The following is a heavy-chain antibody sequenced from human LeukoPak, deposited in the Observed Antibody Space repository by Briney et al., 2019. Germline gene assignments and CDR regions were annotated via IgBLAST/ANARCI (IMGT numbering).Heavy chain of an antibody. J-gene: IGHJ4*02. CDR3: ARDYYDSSGYLGE. CDR2: INPNSGGT. CDR1: GYTFTGYF. Sequence: ASVKVSCKASGYTFTGYFMHWVRQAPGQGLEWMGWINPNSGGTNYARKFQGRVTMTGDTSISTAYMDLSSLRSDDTAVYYCARDYYDSSGYLGEWGQGTLVTVSS. D-gene: IGHD3-22*01. V-gene: IGHV1-2*02.